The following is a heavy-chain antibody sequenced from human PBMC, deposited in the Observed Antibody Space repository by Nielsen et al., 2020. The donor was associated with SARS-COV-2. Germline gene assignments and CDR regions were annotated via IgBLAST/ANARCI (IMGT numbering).Heavy chain of an antibody. V-gene: IGHV3-48*02. J-gene: IGHJ4*02. CDR3: ARDWGPERLGAIDY. Sequence: GESLKISCAASGFTFSSYSMNWVRQAPGKGLEWVSYISSSSSTIYYADSVKGRFTISRDNAKNSLYLQMNSLRDEDTAVYYCARDWGPERLGAIDYWGQGTLVTVSS. CDR1: GFTFSSYS. CDR2: ISSSSSTI. D-gene: IGHD1-26*01.